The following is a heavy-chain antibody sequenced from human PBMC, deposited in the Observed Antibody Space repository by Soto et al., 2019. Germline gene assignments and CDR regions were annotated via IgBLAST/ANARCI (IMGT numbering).Heavy chain of an antibody. CDR3: AKVNVGILYQREPFEY. CDR2: ISSSGRGP. Sequence: GRSLRLSCGTSGFTFSNFGMSWVSHAPGSGLYWGSGISSSGRGPYYAASVSGRFTISRDDSKNTLYLQMNTLRDEDTAVYYCAKVNVGILYQREPFEYWGQGTLMTVS. D-gene: IGHD2-8*01. CDR1: GFTFSNFG. V-gene: IGHV3-23*01. J-gene: IGHJ4*02.